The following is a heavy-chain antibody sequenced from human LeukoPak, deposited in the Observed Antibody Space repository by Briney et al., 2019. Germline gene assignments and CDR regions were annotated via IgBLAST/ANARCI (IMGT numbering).Heavy chain of an antibody. J-gene: IGHJ4*02. CDR1: GFTFTSYA. CDR3: AKDLAIVVVPVAMMELDY. Sequence: GGSLRLSCAASGFTFTSYAMNWVRQAPGKGLEWVSAISGTGGSTYYFVKGRFTISRDNSKNTLYLQMNSLRAEDTAVYYCAKDLAIVVVPVAMMELDYWGQGTLVTVSS. CDR2: ISGTGGST. V-gene: IGHV3-23*01. D-gene: IGHD2-2*01.